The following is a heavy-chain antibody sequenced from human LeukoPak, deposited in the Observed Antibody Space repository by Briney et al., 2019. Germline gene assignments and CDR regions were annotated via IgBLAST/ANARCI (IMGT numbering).Heavy chain of an antibody. J-gene: IGHJ4*02. CDR3: ATQGPDGYNPFDY. D-gene: IGHD5-24*01. Sequence: ASVKVSCKVSGYTLTELSMHWVRQAPGKGLEWMGGFDPEDGETIYAQKFQGRVTMTEDTSTDTAYMGLSSLRSEDTAVYYCATQGPDGYNPFDYWGQGTLVTVSS. V-gene: IGHV1-24*01. CDR1: GYTLTELS. CDR2: FDPEDGET.